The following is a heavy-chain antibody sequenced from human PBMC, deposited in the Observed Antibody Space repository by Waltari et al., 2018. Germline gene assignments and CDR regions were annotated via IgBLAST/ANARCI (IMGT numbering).Heavy chain of an antibody. CDR1: GYTFTGYY. CDR2: INPNIGGT. CDR3: ARALEGGYSGYDSYYWYFDL. V-gene: IGHV1-2*06. D-gene: IGHD5-12*01. Sequence: QVQLVQSGAEVKKPGASVKVSCKASGYTFTGYYMHWVRQAPGQGLEWMGRINPNIGGTNYAQKFQGGVTMTRDTSISTAYMELSRLRSDDTAVYYCARALEGGYSGYDSYYWYFDLWGRGTLVTVSS. J-gene: IGHJ2*01.